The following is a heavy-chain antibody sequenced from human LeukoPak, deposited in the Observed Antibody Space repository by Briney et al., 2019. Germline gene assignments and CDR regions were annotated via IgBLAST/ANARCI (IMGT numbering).Heavy chain of an antibody. V-gene: IGHV4-34*01. CDR2: INHSGST. CDR1: GGSFSGYY. Sequence: SETLSLTCAVYGGSFSGYYWSWIRQPPGKGLEWIGEINHSGSTNYNPSLKSRVTISVDTSKNQFSLKLSYVTAADTAVYYCARDNSVEVSTMIIFDYWGQGTLVTVSS. D-gene: IGHD3-16*01. CDR3: ARDNSVEVSTMIIFDY. J-gene: IGHJ4*02.